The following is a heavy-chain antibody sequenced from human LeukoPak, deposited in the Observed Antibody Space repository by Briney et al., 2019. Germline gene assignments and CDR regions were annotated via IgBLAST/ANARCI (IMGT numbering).Heavy chain of an antibody. D-gene: IGHD1-26*01. CDR3: ARGRGGATIY. CDR2: INHSGST. V-gene: IGHV4-34*01. J-gene: IGHJ4*02. CDR1: GGSFSGYY. Sequence: PSETLSLTCAVYGGSFSGYYWSWIRQPPGKGLEWIGEINHSGSTNYNPFLKSRVTISVDTSKNQFSLKLSSVTAADTAVYYCARGRGGATIYWGQGTLVTVSS.